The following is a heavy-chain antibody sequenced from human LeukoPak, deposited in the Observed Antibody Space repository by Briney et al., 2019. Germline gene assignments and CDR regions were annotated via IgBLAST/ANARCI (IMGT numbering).Heavy chain of an antibody. J-gene: IGHJ4*02. CDR1: GFTFSSYA. D-gene: IGHD3-9*01. CDR3: AKSPISHILTGYYRH. CDR2: ISGSGGST. Sequence: PGGSLRLSCAASGFTFSSYAMSWVRQAPGKGLEWVSAISGSGGSTYYADSVKGRFTISRDNSKNTLYLQISSLRAEDTAVYYCAKSPISHILTGYYRHWAQGPLVTVSS. V-gene: IGHV3-23*01.